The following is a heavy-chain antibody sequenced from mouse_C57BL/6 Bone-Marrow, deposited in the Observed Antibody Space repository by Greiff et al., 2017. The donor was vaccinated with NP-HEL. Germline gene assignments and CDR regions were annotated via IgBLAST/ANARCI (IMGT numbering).Heavy chain of an antibody. V-gene: IGHV1-81*01. D-gene: IGHD1-1*01. CDR2: IYPRSGNT. J-gene: IGHJ3*01. CDR1: GYTFTSYG. Sequence: QVQLKQSGAELARPGASVKLSCKASGYTFTSYGISWVKQRTGQGLEWIGEIYPRSGNTYYNEKFKGKATLTADKSSSTAYMELRSLTSEDSAVYFCATYYGSSYRAWFAYWGQGTLVTVSA. CDR3: ATYYGSSYRAWFAY.